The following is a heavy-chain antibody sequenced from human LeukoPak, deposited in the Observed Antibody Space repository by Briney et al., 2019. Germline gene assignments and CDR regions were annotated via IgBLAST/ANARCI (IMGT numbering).Heavy chain of an antibody. D-gene: IGHD5-12*01. V-gene: IGHV3-21*01. J-gene: IGHJ3*02. CDR3: ARCEGYSGYELPPTYGAAFDI. CDR1: GFTFSSYS. CDR2: VSSSSSYI. Sequence: GGSLRLSCAASGFTFSSYSMNWVRQGPGKGLEWVSSVSSSSSYIYYADSVKGRFTISRDNAKNSLYLQMNSLRAEDTAVYYCARCEGYSGYELPPTYGAAFDIWGQGTMVTASS.